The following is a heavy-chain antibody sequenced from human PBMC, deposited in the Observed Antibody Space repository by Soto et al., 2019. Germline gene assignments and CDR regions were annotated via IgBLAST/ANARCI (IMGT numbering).Heavy chain of an antibody. CDR1: GFTVSSNY. Sequence: EVQLVESGGGLVQPGGSLRLSCAASGFTVSSNYMSWVRQAPGKGLEWVSVIYSGGSTYYADSVKGRFTISRDNSKNTLYLQMNSLRAEDTAVYYCARDSGYSGYDLSYYFDYWGQGTLVTVSS. D-gene: IGHD5-12*01. CDR3: ARDSGYSGYDLSYYFDY. V-gene: IGHV3-66*01. CDR2: IYSGGST. J-gene: IGHJ4*02.